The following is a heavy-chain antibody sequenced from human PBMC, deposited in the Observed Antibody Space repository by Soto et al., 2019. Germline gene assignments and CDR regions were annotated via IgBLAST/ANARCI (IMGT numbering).Heavy chain of an antibody. Sequence: SETLSLTYAVSSGSISSGDYSWSWIRQPPGKGLEWIGYIYHSGSTYYNPSLKSRVTISVDRSKNQFSLNLRSVTAADTAVYYCARGGTNYYDSSGFLTNCFVPWGQGILVSGSS. CDR2: IYHSGST. D-gene: IGHD3-22*01. J-gene: IGHJ5*02. CDR3: ARGGTNYYDSSGFLTNCFVP. CDR1: SGSISSGDYS. V-gene: IGHV4-30-2*01.